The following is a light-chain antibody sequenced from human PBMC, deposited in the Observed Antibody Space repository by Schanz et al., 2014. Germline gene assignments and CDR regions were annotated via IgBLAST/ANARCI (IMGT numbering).Light chain of an antibody. J-gene: IGLJ3*02. CDR2: EGS. V-gene: IGLV2-14*02. Sequence: QSALTQPASVSGSPGQSITISCTGTSSDVGGYNLVSWYQQYPGKAPKLMIYEGSVRPPGVSHRFSGSKSGNTASLTVSGVQPEDEADYYCSSYAGTNFWVFGGGTKLTVL. CDR3: SSYAGTNFWV. CDR1: SSDVGGYNL.